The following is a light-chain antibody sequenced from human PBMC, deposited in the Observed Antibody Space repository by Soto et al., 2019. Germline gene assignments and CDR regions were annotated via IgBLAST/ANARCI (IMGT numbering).Light chain of an antibody. V-gene: IGKV3-20*01. J-gene: IGKJ5*01. CDR1: RSVSSSY. CDR2: GAS. Sequence: VVMTQSQATLSVSPGERVALSCRASRSVSSSYLAWYQQRPGQAPRLLIYGASSRATGIPDRFSGSGSGTDFALTISRLEPEDFAVYYCQQYGNSPITFAQGTRLAIK. CDR3: QQYGNSPIT.